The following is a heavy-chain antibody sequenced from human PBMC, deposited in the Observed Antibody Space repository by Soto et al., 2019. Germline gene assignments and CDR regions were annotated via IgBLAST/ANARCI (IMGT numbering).Heavy chain of an antibody. Sequence: GSLRLSCAASEFTFANAWISWVRQAPGKGLEWVGRIKSKADGGTTDYAAPVKGRFTISRDESQNTLYLQMNSLKTEDTAVYYCTSLYYGHWGQGTLVTVSS. CDR2: IKSKADGGTT. CDR3: TSLYYGH. D-gene: IGHD4-17*01. V-gene: IGHV3-15*01. CDR1: EFTFANAW. J-gene: IGHJ4*02.